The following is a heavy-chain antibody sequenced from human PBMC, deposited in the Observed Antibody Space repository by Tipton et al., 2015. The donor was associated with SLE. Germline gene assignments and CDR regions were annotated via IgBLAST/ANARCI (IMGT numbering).Heavy chain of an antibody. V-gene: IGHV3-11*06. D-gene: IGHD2-8*01. CDR1: GGSFSGYY. Sequence: LSLTCAVYGGSFSGYYWSWIRQPPGKGLEWVSYISSSSSYTNYADSVKGRFTISRDNSKNTLYLQMNSLRAEDTAVYYCARGLNGQHWGQGTLVTVSS. CDR3: ARGLNGQH. J-gene: IGHJ1*01. CDR2: ISSSSSYT.